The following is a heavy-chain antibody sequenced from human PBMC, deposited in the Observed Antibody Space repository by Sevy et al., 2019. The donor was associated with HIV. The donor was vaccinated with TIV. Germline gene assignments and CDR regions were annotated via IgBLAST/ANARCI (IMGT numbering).Heavy chain of an antibody. V-gene: IGHV3-48*01. D-gene: IGHD2-2*01. Sequence: GGSLRLSCAASGFTFSSYSMNWVRQAPGKGLEWVSYISSSSSIIYYADSVKGRFTISRDNAKNSLYLQMNSLRAEETAVYYCARDGGVYCSSTSCYPLDAFDIWGQGTMVTVSS. J-gene: IGHJ3*02. CDR1: GFTFSSYS. CDR2: ISSSSSII. CDR3: ARDGGVYCSSTSCYPLDAFDI.